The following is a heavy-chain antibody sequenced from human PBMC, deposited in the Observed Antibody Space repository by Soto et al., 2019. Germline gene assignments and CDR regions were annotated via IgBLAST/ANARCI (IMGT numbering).Heavy chain of an antibody. CDR3: TREGSAPYYSYGMDA. V-gene: IGHV1-18*01. CDR1: GYTFTTYG. D-gene: IGHD3-10*01. Sequence: GASVKVSCKASGYTFTTYGISWVRQAPGQGLEWLGWINTHNGNTNYAQNLQGRVIMTADTSTSTAYMELRSLRSDDTAIYYCTREGSAPYYSYGMDAWGQGTTVTVS. J-gene: IGHJ6*02. CDR2: INTHNGNT.